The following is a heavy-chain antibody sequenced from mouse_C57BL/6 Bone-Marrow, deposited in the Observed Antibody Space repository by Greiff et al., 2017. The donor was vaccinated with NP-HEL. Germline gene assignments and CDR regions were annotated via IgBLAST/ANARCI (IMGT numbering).Heavy chain of an antibody. V-gene: IGHV1-26*01. CDR1: GYTFTDYY. J-gene: IGHJ4*01. CDR3: ARPSPYYAMDY. CDR2: INPNNGGT. Sequence: VQLQQSGPELVKPGASVKISCKASGYTFTDYYMNWVKQSHGKSLEWIGDINPNNGGTSYNQKFKGKATLTVDKSSSTAYMELRSLTSEDSAVYYCARPSPYYAMDYWGQGTSVTVSS.